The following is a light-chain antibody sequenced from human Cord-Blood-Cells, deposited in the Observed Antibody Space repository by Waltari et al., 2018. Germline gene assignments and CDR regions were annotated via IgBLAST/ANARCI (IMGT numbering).Light chain of an antibody. CDR1: QSISSW. J-gene: IGKJ1*01. CDR3: QQYNSYWT. V-gene: IGKV1-5*03. CDR2: KAS. Sequence: DIQMTQSPSTLSASVGDRVPITCRASQSISSWLAWYQQKPGKAPKLLIYKASSLESGVPSSFSGSGSGTEFTLTISSLQPDDFATYYCQQYNSYWTFGQGTKVEIK.